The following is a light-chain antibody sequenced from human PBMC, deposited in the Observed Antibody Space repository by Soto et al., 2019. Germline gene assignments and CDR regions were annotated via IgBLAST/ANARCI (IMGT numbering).Light chain of an antibody. J-gene: IGKJ1*01. Sequence: DFQLPQPPSSVSASVGDRATITCRASQGISSWLAWYQQKPGKALKLLIYAASSLQSGVPSRFGGSGSGTDFTLTISSLQPEDFATYYCQQANSFPWTFGQGTKVEIK. CDR1: QGISSW. V-gene: IGKV1-12*01. CDR2: AAS. CDR3: QQANSFPWT.